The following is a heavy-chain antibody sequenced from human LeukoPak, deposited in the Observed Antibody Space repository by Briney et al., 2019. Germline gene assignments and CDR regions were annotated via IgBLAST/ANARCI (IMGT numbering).Heavy chain of an antibody. CDR3: ARDPPMEAAMGTEGDY. V-gene: IGHV4-61*01. J-gene: IGHJ4*02. CDR2: IYYSGST. D-gene: IGHD5-18*01. Sequence: PSETLSLTCTVSGGSVSSSSYYWSWIRQPPGKGLEWIGYIYYSGSTNYNPSLKSRVTISVDTSKNQFSLKLSSVTAADTAVYYCARDPPMEAAMGTEGDYWGQGTLVTVSS. CDR1: GGSVSSSSYY.